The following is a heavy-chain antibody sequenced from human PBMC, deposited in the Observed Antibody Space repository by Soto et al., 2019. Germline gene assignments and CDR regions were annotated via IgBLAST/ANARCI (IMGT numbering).Heavy chain of an antibody. J-gene: IGHJ4*02. CDR3: ARGRTEGYRYGLW. D-gene: IGHD5-18*01. Sequence: QVQLVESGGGVVQPGRSLRLSCAASGFTFSDHTMHWVRQAPGKGLEWVAVESYDGSNKFYADSMKGRFTISRDNSKNTVHLQINSLRTEDTAVYYCARGRTEGYRYGLWWGQGTLVTVSS. CDR2: ESYDGSNK. CDR1: GFTFSDHT. V-gene: IGHV3-30-3*01.